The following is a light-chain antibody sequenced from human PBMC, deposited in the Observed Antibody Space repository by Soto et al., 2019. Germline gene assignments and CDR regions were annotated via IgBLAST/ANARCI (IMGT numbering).Light chain of an antibody. CDR3: AAWDDSLSVV. CDR2: RNN. CDR1: RTNIGSNH. V-gene: IGLV1-47*01. Sequence: QPVLTQPPSASGTPGQRVTISCSGSRTNIGSNHVYWYQQLPGTAPKLLIYRNNQRPSGVPDRFSGSKSGTSASLAISGLRSEDDADYHCAAWDDSLSVVFGGGTQLTVL. J-gene: IGLJ2*01.